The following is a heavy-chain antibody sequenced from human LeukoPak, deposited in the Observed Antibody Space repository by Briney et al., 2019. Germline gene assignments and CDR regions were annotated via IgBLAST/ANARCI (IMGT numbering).Heavy chain of an antibody. J-gene: IGHJ3*02. D-gene: IGHD3-22*01. CDR1: GFTFSSYA. CDR3: AKSGPYYYDSSGYLWNAFDI. CDR2: ISGSGGST. Sequence: PGGSLRLSCAASGFTFSSYAMSWVRQAPGKGLEWVSAISGSGGSTYYADSVKGRFTISRDNSKNTLYLQMNSLRAEDTAVYYCAKSGPYYYDSSGYLWNAFDIWGQGTMVTVSS. V-gene: IGHV3-23*01.